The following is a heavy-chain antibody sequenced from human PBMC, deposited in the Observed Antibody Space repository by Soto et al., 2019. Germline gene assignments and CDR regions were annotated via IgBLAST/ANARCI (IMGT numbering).Heavy chain of an antibody. CDR3: ARVGIAARPNGMDV. V-gene: IGHV3-21*01. Sequence: GGSLRLSCAASGFTFSSYSMNWVRQAPGKGLEWVSSISSSSSYIYYADSVKGRFTISRDNAKNSLYLQMNSLRAEDTAVYYCARVGIAARPNGMDVWGQGTTVTVSS. J-gene: IGHJ6*02. CDR1: GFTFSSYS. D-gene: IGHD6-6*01. CDR2: ISSSSSYI.